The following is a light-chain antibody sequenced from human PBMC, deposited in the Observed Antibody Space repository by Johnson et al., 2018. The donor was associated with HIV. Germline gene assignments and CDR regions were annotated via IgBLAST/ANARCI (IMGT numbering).Light chain of an antibody. J-gene: IGLJ1*01. Sequence: QSVLTQSPSVSAAPGQRVTISCSGSSSNIGNDSVSWYQQLPGTAPELLIYDNNKRPSGIPDRFSGSKSGTSATLGITGLQTGDEADYYCGTWDDSLSTYVFGTGTKVTVL. V-gene: IGLV1-51*01. CDR1: SSNIGNDS. CDR3: GTWDDSLSTYV. CDR2: DNN.